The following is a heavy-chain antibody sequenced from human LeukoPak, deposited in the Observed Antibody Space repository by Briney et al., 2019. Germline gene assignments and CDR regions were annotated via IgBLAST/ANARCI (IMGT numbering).Heavy chain of an antibody. CDR2: INAGNGNT. Sequence: GGSLRLSCAASGFTFTSYAMHWVRQAPGQRLEWMGWINAGNGNTKYSQKFQGRVTITRDTSASTAYMELSSLRSEDTAVYYCARDYGVRREVDYFDYWGQGTLVTVSS. CDR1: GFTFTSYA. J-gene: IGHJ4*02. CDR3: ARDYGVRREVDYFDY. D-gene: IGHD3-10*01. V-gene: IGHV1-3*01.